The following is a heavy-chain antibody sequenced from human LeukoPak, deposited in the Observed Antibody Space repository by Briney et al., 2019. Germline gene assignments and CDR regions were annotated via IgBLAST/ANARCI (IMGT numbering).Heavy chain of an antibody. J-gene: IGHJ4*02. CDR2: ISGSGGST. CDR3: AKGAARAMSPWDY. CDR1: GFTFSSYA. D-gene: IGHD2-2*01. V-gene: IGHV3-23*01. Sequence: GGSLRLSCAASGFTFSSYAMSWVRQTPEKGLEWVSTISGSGGSTNYADSVKGRFTISRDNSKNTLYLQMNSLRAEDTAVYYCAKGAARAMSPWDYWGQGTLVTVSS.